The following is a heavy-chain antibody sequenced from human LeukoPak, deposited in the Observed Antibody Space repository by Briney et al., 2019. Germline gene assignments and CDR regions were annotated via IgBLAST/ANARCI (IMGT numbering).Heavy chain of an antibody. V-gene: IGHV3-30*04. J-gene: IGHJ4*02. CDR1: GGTFISYA. CDR3: ARGDYGGTKGGVDY. D-gene: IGHD4-23*01. Sequence: SCKASGGTFISYAMHWVRQAPGKGLEGGAVISYDGTIEHYADSVKGRFTISRDNSKNTLYLQMNSLRGEDTAVYYCARGDYGGTKGGVDYWGQGTLVTVSS. CDR2: ISYDGTIE.